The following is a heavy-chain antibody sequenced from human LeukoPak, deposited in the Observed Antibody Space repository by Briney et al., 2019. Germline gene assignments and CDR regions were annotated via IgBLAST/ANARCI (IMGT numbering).Heavy chain of an antibody. V-gene: IGHV4-39*07. Sequence: SETLSLTCSVSGDSISSGNYYWGWIRQPPGKGLEWIGNIYFSGSTYYNPSLKSRVTISVDTSMNQFSLKLSSVTAADTAVYYCARGSGYYYVRSIDYWGQGSLVTVSS. D-gene: IGHD3-22*01. CDR3: ARGSGYYYVRSIDY. CDR1: GDSISSGNYY. CDR2: IYFSGST. J-gene: IGHJ4*02.